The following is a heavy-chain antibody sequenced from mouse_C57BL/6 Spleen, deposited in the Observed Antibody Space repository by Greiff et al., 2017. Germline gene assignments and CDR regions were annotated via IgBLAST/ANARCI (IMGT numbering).Heavy chain of an antibody. V-gene: IGHV3-6*01. J-gene: IGHJ1*03. CDR1: GYSITSGYY. CDR2: ISYDGSN. D-gene: IGHD1-1*01. Sequence: VQLKESGPGLVKPSQSLSLTCSVTGYSITSGYYWNWIRQFPGNKLEWMGYISYDGSNNYNPSFKNLISITRDTSKNQFFLKLNSVTNEDTATYYCARVPITTVVGYFDVWGTGTTVTVSS. CDR3: ARVPITTVVGYFDV.